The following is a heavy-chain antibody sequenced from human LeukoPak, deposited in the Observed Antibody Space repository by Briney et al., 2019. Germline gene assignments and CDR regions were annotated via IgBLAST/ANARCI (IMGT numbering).Heavy chain of an antibody. D-gene: IGHD1-26*01. J-gene: IGHJ4*02. CDR2: IIPILGIA. V-gene: IGHV1-69*04. CDR3: AREVGATTHMDY. CDR1: GGTFSSYA. Sequence: SVKVSCKASGGTFSSYAISWVRQAPGQGLEWMGRIIPILGIANYAQKFQGRVTITANKSTSTAYMELSSLRSEDTAVYYCAREVGATTHMDYWGQGTPVTVSS.